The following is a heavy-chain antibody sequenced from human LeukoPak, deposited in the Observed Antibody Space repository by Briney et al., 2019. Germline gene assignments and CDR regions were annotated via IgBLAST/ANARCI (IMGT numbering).Heavy chain of an antibody. CDR2: IYHSGST. CDR3: SRLTRQYDIPF. V-gene: IGHV4-38-2*02. CDR1: GYSISSGYY. D-gene: IGHD3-9*01. Sequence: KTSETLSLTCTVSGYSISSGYYWGWIRQPPGKGLEWIGSIYHSGSTYYNPSLKSRVTISVDTSENQFSLKLSSVTAADTAVYFFSRLTRQYDIPFWGQGTLVTVSS. J-gene: IGHJ4*02.